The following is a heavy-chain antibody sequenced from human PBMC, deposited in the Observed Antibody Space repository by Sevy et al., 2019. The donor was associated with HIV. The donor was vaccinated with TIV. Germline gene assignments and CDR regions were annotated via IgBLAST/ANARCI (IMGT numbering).Heavy chain of an antibody. V-gene: IGHV3-30*03. CDR2: MSIDGNDK. D-gene: IGHD3-16*01. Sequence: GGSLRLSCAASGFTFSDYGVHWVRQTPHKGLEWVAVMSIDGNDKHYADSARGRFTISRDKSKNTLLQELNSRRHEVTAVYFCARVSTVGEMRDALDTWGQGTMVTVSS. CDR3: ARVSTVGEMRDALDT. J-gene: IGHJ3*02. CDR1: GFTFSDYG.